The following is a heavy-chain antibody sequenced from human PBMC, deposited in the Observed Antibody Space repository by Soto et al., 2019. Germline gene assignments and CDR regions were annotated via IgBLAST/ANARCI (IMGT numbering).Heavy chain of an antibody. CDR2: IYTSGST. Sequence: PSEPLSLTCTVSGGSISIYYWSWIRQPAGEGLEWIGRIYTSGSTNYNPSLKSRVTMSVDTSKNQFSLKLSSVTAADTAVYYCARVPFSSSSWADYYYGMDVWGQGTTVTVSS. D-gene: IGHD6-6*01. CDR3: ARVPFSSSSWADYYYGMDV. CDR1: GGSISIYY. V-gene: IGHV4-4*07. J-gene: IGHJ6*02.